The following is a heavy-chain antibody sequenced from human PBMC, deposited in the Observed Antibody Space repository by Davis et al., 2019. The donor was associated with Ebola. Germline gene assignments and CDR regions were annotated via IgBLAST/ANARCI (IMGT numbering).Heavy chain of an antibody. D-gene: IGHD6-13*01. CDR1: GYTFTSYG. V-gene: IGHV1-18*01. CDR3: ARVDSSSWYRGLYGMDV. J-gene: IGHJ6*02. CDR2: ISAYNGNT. Sequence: ASVTVSCKASGYTFTSYGISWVRQAPGQGLEWMGWISAYNGNTNYAQKLQGRVTMTTDTSTSTAYMELRSLRSDDTAVYYCARVDSSSWYRGLYGMDVWGQGTTVTVSS.